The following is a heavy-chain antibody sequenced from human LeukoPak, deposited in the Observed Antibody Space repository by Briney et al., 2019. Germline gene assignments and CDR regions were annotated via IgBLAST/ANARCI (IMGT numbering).Heavy chain of an antibody. V-gene: IGHV3-23*01. CDR1: GFTFSSYA. CDR3: AKGKVPAALYYFDY. D-gene: IGHD2-2*01. CDR2: ISGSGGST. Sequence: PGGSLRLSCAASGFTFSSYAMSWARQAPGKGLEWVAAISGSGGSTYYADSVKGRFTISRDNSRNTLYLQMNRLRAEDTAVYYCAKGKVPAALYYFDYWGQGTLVTVSS. J-gene: IGHJ4*02.